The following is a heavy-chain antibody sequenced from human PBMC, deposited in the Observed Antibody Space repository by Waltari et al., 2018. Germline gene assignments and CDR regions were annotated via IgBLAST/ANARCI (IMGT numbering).Heavy chain of an antibody. V-gene: IGHV1-2*02. CDR3: ARGGVGGGATLVY. J-gene: IGHJ4*02. Sequence: QVQLVQSGAEVKKPGASVKVSCKAYGYTFTGYYIYWVRQAPGQGLEWMGWINPNMGGKNYVQKFQGRVTLTRDTSTSTAYRGLSRLRSDDTAVYYCARGGVGGGATLVYWGQGTLVTVSS. CDR1: GYTFTGYY. CDR2: INPNMGGK. D-gene: IGHD1-26*01.